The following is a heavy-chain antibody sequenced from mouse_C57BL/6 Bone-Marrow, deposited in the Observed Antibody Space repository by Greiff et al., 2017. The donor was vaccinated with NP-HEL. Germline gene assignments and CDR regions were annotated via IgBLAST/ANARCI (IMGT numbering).Heavy chain of an antibody. CDR3: ARVTTVSSSAWFAY. CDR1: GFTFSSYA. Sequence: EVQRVESGGGLVKPGGSLKLSCAASGFTFSSYAMSWVRQTPEKRLEWVATISDGGSYTYYPDNVKGRFTISRDNAKNNLYLQMSHLKSEDTAMYYCARVTTVSSSAWFAYWGQGTLVTVSA. D-gene: IGHD1-1*01. CDR2: ISDGGSYT. J-gene: IGHJ3*01. V-gene: IGHV5-4*01.